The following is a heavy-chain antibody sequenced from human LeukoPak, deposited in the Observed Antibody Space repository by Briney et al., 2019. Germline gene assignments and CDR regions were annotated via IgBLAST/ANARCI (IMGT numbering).Heavy chain of an antibody. J-gene: IGHJ4*02. V-gene: IGHV1-69*04. D-gene: IGHD6-19*01. CDR2: IIPILGIA. CDR3: ARRRYSSGWYSSYYFDY. CDR1: GGTFSSYA. Sequence: SVKVSCKASGGTFSSYAISWVRQAPGQGLEWMGRIIPILGIANYAQKFQGRVTITADKSTSTAYMELSSLRSEDAAVYYCARRRYSSGWYSSYYFDYWGQGTLVTVSS.